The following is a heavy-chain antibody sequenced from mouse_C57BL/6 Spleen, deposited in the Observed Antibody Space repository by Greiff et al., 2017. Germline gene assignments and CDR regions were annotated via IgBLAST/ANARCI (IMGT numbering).Heavy chain of an antibody. J-gene: IGHJ4*01. V-gene: IGHV7-3*01. D-gene: IGHD2-3*01. Sequence: EVKLVESGGGLVQPGGSLSLSCAASGFTFTDYYMSWVRQPPGKALEWLGFIRNKANGYTTEYSASVKGRFTISRDTSQSILYLQMNALRAADSATDYYASARWVLPYYAMDYWGQGTSVTVSS. CDR3: ASARWVLPYYAMDY. CDR2: IRNKANGYTT. CDR1: GFTFTDYY.